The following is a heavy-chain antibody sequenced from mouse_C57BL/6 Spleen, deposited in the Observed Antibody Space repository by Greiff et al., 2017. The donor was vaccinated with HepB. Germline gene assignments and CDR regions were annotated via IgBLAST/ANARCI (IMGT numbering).Heavy chain of an antibody. Sequence: QVQLQQSGAELARPGASVKMSCKASGYTFTSYTMHWVKQRPGQGLEWIGYINPSSGYTKYNQKFKDKATLTADKSSSTAYMQLSSLTSEDSAVYYCARAYYSNYVGGAMDYWGQGTSVTVSS. D-gene: IGHD2-5*01. V-gene: IGHV1-4*01. CDR3: ARAYYSNYVGGAMDY. CDR1: GYTFTSYT. CDR2: INPSSGYT. J-gene: IGHJ4*01.